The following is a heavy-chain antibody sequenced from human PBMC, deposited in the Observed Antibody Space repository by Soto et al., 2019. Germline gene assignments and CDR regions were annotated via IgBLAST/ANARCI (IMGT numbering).Heavy chain of an antibody. CDR1: GFTVSSNY. CDR2: IYSGGST. J-gene: IGHJ4*02. V-gene: IGHV3-66*01. Sequence: EVQLVESGGGLVQPGGSLRLSCAASGFTVSSNYMSWVRQAPGKGLEWVSVIYSGGSTYYADSVKGRFTISRDNSKNTLYLQMNSLRAEDTAVYYCARSTEDYGDGYYFDYWGQGTLVTVSS. CDR3: ARSTEDYGDGYYFDY. D-gene: IGHD4-17*01.